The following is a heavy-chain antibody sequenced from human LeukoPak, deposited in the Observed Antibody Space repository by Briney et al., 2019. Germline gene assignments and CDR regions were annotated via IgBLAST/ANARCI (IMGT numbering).Heavy chain of an antibody. V-gene: IGHV4-34*01. CDR1: RGSFSGYY. CDR3: ARKRLVAARDAFDS. Sequence: SETLSLTCAVYRGSFSGYYWSWIRQPPGAGLEGIGEINDSGSTNYHPSLNSRVTISVDTSKNQFSLKLSAVTAADTAVYYCARKRLVAARDAFDSWGQGTMVTDSS. D-gene: IGHD6-6*01. CDR2: INDSGST. J-gene: IGHJ3*02.